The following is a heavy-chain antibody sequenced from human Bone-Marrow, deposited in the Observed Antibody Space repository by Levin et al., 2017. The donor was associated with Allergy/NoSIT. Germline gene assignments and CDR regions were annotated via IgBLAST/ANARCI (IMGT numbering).Heavy chain of an antibody. V-gene: IGHV5-51*01. D-gene: IGHD5-24*01. CDR2: IYAADSDI. CDR3: ARPVDAYNKRRAYFDY. CDR1: GYTFATSW. Sequence: AGESLKISCKASGYTFATSWIGWVRQMPGKGLEWMGIIYAADSDIRYNPSFQGQVTISVDKSISTAYLQWSSLKASDTAIYYCARPVDAYNKRRAYFDYWGQGTLVTVSS. J-gene: IGHJ4*02.